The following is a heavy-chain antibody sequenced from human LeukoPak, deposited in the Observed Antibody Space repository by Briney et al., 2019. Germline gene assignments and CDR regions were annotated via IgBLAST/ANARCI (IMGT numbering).Heavy chain of an antibody. D-gene: IGHD3-10*01. CDR2: ISSSGST. V-gene: IGHV4-61*02. CDR3: ATERTPNLWFGEFDY. J-gene: IGHJ4*02. CDR1: GDSISSRSYY. Sequence: SETLSLTCTVSGDSISSRSYYWNWIRQPAGKGLEWIGRISSSGSTNYNPSLKSRVTISLDTSKNQFSLKLTSVTAADTAVYYCATERTPNLWFGEFDYWGQGTLVTVSS.